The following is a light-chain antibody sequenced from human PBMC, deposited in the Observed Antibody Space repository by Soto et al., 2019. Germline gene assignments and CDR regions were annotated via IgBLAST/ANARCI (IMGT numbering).Light chain of an antibody. CDR3: QQYNNWPRT. CDR2: GAS. J-gene: IGKJ1*01. Sequence: EIVMTQPPATLSASPGERDTLSCRASQSVSSNLAWYQQKPGQAPRLLIYGASTRATGIPARFSGSGSGTEFTLTISSLQSEDFAVYYCQQYNNWPRTFGQGTKVDIK. V-gene: IGKV3-15*01. CDR1: QSVSSN.